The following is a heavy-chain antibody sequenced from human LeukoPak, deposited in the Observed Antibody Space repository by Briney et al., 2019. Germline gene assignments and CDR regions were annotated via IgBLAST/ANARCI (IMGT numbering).Heavy chain of an antibody. D-gene: IGHD3-22*01. CDR3: AKFSYDSSGYYYPGGYYFDY. J-gene: IGHJ4*02. V-gene: IGHV3-23*01. Sequence: RGSLRLSCAASGFTFSSYAMSWVRQAPGKGLEWVSAISGSGGSTYYADSVKGRFTISRDNSKNTLYLQMNSLRAEDTAVYYCAKFSYDSSGYYYPGGYYFDYWGQGTLVTVSS. CDR2: ISGSGGST. CDR1: GFTFSSYA.